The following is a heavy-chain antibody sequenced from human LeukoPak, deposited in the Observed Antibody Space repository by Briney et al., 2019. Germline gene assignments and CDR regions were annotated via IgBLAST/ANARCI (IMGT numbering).Heavy chain of an antibody. Sequence: AASVKVSCKASGYTFANYGINWVRQAPGQGREWMGWISLDSGNTGYAQRVQGRVTLTTDTSTSTAYMELRSLRSDDTAVYFCARVTYLRPYQLDYWGQGTLVSISS. CDR2: ISLDSGNT. V-gene: IGHV1-18*01. J-gene: IGHJ4*02. CDR3: ARVTYLRPYQLDY. CDR1: GYTFANYG. D-gene: IGHD2-2*01.